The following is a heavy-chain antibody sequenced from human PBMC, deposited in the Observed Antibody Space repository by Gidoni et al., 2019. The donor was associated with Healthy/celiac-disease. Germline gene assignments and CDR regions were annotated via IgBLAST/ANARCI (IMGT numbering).Heavy chain of an antibody. D-gene: IGHD3-10*01. CDR1: GGTFSSYA. J-gene: IGHJ6*02. Sequence: QVQLVQSGAEVKKPGSSVKVSCKASGGTFSSYAISWVRQAPGQGLEWMGGIIPIFGTANYAQKFQGRVTITADESTSTAYMELSSLRSEDTAVYYCARDSEEMVRGVIGYYYGMDVWGQGTTVTVSS. V-gene: IGHV1-69*01. CDR3: ARDSEEMVRGVIGYYYGMDV. CDR2: IIPIFGTA.